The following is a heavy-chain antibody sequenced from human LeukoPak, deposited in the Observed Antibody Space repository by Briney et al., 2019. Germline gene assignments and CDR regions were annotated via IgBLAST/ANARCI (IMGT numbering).Heavy chain of an antibody. CDR1: GGSISSYY. J-gene: IGHJ6*02. CDR3: ARDKANYDISTGYPRYYYGMDV. Sequence: SETLSLTCTVSGGSISSYYWSWIRQPPGKGLEWIGYIYYSGSTNYNPSLKSRVTISVDTSKNQFSLKLSSVTAADTAVYYCARDKANYDISTGYPRYYYGMDVWGQGTTVTVSS. V-gene: IGHV4-59*01. CDR2: IYYSGST. D-gene: IGHD3-9*01.